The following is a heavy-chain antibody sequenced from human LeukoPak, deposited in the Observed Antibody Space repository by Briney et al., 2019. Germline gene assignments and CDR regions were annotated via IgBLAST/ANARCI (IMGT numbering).Heavy chain of an antibody. CDR1: GFTVSSNY. V-gene: IGHV3-66*01. CDR2: IYSGGST. Sequence: GGSLRLSCAASGFTVSSNYMSWVRQAPGKGLEWVSIIYSGGSTYYADSVKGRFTISRDNTKNSLYLQMNSLRAEDTAVYYCARDPGIQLWSYYFDYWGPGTLVTVSS. J-gene: IGHJ4*02. D-gene: IGHD5-18*01. CDR3: ARDPGIQLWSYYFDY.